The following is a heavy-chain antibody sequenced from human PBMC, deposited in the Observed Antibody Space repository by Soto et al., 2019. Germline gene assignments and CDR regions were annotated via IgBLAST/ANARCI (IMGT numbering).Heavy chain of an antibody. Sequence: SETLSLTCTVSGVSIISYYWSWILQPPGKGLEWIGYIYYSGSTNYNPSLKSRVTISVDTSKNQFSLKLSSVTAADTAVYYCARRYGGNLDYWGQGTLVTVSS. D-gene: IGHD4-17*01. V-gene: IGHV4-59*08. CDR3: ARRYGGNLDY. CDR1: GVSIISYY. J-gene: IGHJ4*02. CDR2: IYYSGST.